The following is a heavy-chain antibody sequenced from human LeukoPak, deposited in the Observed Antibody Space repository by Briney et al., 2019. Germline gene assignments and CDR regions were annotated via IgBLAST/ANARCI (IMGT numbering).Heavy chain of an antibody. CDR3: ARPNSGYRFDY. Sequence: PGGSLRLSCAASGFTFSIYDIHWVRQAPGKGLEWVAVISYDGNNKYYADSVEGRFTISRDNSKSTLYLQMNSLRAEDTAVYYCARPNSGYRFDYWGQGTLVTVSS. J-gene: IGHJ4*02. D-gene: IGHD3-22*01. V-gene: IGHV3-30-3*01. CDR2: ISYDGNNK. CDR1: GFTFSIYD.